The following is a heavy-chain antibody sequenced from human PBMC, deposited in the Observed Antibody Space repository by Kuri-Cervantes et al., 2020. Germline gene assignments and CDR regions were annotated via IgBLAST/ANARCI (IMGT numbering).Heavy chain of an antibody. J-gene: IGHJ4*02. CDR1: GFPFSNYG. CDR3: AKGTSTTTTRLDD. Sequence: SLKISCAAFGFPFSNYGMAWVRQAPGKGLEWVSGILRGGDTYYADSVKDRFTISRDNSKSTVYLWMTSLRGEDTALYYCAKGTSTTTTRLDDWGQGTQVTVSS. V-gene: IGHV3-23*01. CDR2: ILRGGDT. D-gene: IGHD1-1*01.